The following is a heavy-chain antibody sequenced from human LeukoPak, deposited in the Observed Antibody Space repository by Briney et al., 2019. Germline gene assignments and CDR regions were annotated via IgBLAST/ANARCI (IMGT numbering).Heavy chain of an antibody. V-gene: IGHV4-38-2*02. CDR2: ISHRGST. CDR3: ARSAEYYAIWRGYAGYSDY. Sequence: QASETLSLTCTVSGYSISNGYYWGWIRQPPGKGLEWVGSISHRGSTYYNPSLRSRITISLDRSKQKFSLKLTSVTAADTAVYFCARSAEYYAIWRGYAGYSDYWGQGISVTVSS. J-gene: IGHJ4*02. D-gene: IGHD3-3*01. CDR1: GYSISNGYY.